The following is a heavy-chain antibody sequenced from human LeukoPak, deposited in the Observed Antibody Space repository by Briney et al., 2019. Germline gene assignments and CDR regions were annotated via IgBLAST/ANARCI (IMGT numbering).Heavy chain of an antibody. CDR2: IYYSGST. CDR1: GGSIRSYY. CDR3: AREYSSGWGFDY. Sequence: SETLSLTCTVSGGSIRSYYWSWIRQPPGKGLEWIGYIYYSGSTNYNPSLKSRVTISVDTSKNQFSLKLSSVTAADTAVYYCAREYSSGWGFDYWGQGTLVTVSS. V-gene: IGHV4-59*01. J-gene: IGHJ4*02. D-gene: IGHD6-19*01.